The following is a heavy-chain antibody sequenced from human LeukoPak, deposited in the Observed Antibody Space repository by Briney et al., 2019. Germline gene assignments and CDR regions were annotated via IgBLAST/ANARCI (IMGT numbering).Heavy chain of an antibody. D-gene: IGHD3-9*01. CDR2: IKEDGSAK. J-gene: IGHJ3*02. CDR3: ARKLSSQTDWLQKGDDAFDI. Sequence: PGGSLRLSCVASGEPSGVTFNRYWMSWVRQAPGKGLEWVANIKEDGSAKNYVDSVKGRFTISRDNAKNSLYLQMNSLRAEDTAVYYCARKLSSQTDWLQKGDDAFDIWGQGTMVTVSS. V-gene: IGHV3-7*02. CDR1: GEPSGVTFNRYW.